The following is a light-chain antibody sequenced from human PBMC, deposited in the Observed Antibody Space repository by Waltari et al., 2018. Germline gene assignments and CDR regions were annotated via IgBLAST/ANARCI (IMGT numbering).Light chain of an antibody. Sequence: EIVLTKPPASLSSSPGERASLSCRASQSVTNYLAWYQQKPGQAPRPLLYATSNRATGIPARFSGSGFGTDFTRTISSLEPEDFAVYYGQQRRDWPLTFGGGTKVEIK. CDR1: QSVTNY. CDR3: QQRRDWPLT. V-gene: IGKV3-11*01. J-gene: IGKJ4*01. CDR2: ATS.